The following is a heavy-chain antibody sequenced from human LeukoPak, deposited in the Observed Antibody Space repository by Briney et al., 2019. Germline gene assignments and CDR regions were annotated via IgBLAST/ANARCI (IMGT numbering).Heavy chain of an antibody. D-gene: IGHD3-22*01. J-gene: IGHJ5*02. CDR3: ARDQGPYYYDSSGSGFDP. V-gene: IGHV1-46*01. CDR1: GYTFTSYY. Sequence: ASVKVSFKASGYTFTSYYMHWVRQAPGQGLEWMGIINPSGGSTNYAQKLQGRVTMTTDTSTSTAYMELRSLRSDDTAVYYCARDQGPYYYDSSGSGFDPWGQGTLVTVSS. CDR2: INPSGGST.